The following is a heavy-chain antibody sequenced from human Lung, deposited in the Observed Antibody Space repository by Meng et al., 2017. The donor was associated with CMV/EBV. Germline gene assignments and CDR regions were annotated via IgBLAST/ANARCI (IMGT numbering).Heavy chain of an antibody. D-gene: IGHD3-22*01. CDR3: ARKDYYDISGHAFDI. J-gene: IGHJ3*02. Sequence: SXTXSLXXAVYGGSFSGYYWSWIRQPPGKGLEWIAEINQSGSTNRNPTLKSRVTISVDTSKNLFSLNLTSVTAADTAVYYCARKDYYDISGHAFDIWGQGXMLTVSS. CDR2: INQSGST. CDR1: GGSFSGYY. V-gene: IGHV4-34*01.